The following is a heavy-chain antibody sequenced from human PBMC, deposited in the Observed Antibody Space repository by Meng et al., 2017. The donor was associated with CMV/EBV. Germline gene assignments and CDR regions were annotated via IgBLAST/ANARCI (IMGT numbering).Heavy chain of an antibody. CDR1: GGSSSGYY. D-gene: IGHD6-13*01. CDR3: ARGDSSSWYSVYYYYYYGMDV. J-gene: IGHJ6*02. Sequence: GSLRLSCAVYGGSSSGYYWSWIRQPPGKGLEWIGEINHSGSTNYNPSLKSRVTISVDTSKNQFSLKLSSVTAADTAVYYCARGDSSSWYSVYYYYYYGMDVWGQGTTVTVSS. V-gene: IGHV4-34*01. CDR2: INHSGST.